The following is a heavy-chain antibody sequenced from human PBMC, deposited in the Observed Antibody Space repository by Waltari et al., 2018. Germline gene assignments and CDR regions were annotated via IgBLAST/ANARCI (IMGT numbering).Heavy chain of an antibody. CDR2: ISWNSGRI. CDR1: GFTFDDYA. J-gene: IGHJ5*02. CDR3: AKDRAYSSSSLWFDP. V-gene: IGHV3-9*01. D-gene: IGHD6-6*01. Sequence: EVQLGESGGDLVQPGRSLRLSCAASGFTFDDYAMHWVRQAPGRGLEWVSGISWNSGRIGYADSVKGRFTISRDSAKNSLYLQMNSLRAEDTALYYCAKDRAYSSSSLWFDPWGQGTLVTVSS.